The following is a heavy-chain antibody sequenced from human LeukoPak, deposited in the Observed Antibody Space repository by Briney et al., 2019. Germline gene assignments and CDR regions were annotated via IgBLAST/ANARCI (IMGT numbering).Heavy chain of an antibody. J-gene: IGHJ4*02. V-gene: IGHV3-30*18. D-gene: IGHD6-19*01. CDR1: GFTFSSYG. CDR3: AKDSEAVAYGYFDY. CDR2: ISYDGSNK. Sequence: PARSLRLSCAASGFTFSSYGMHWVRQAPGKGLEWVAVISYDGSNKYYADSVKGRFTISRDNSKNTLYLQMNSLRAEDTAVYYCAKDSEAVAYGYFDYWGQGTLVTVSS.